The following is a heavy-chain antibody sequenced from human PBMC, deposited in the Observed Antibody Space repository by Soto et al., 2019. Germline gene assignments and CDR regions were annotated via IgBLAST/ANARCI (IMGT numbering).Heavy chain of an antibody. CDR3: ARHEGEYYYGCFDY. CDR1: GGSISSSSYY. CDR2: IYYSGST. Sequence: SETLSLTCTVSGGSISSSSYYWGWIRQPPGKGLEWIGSIYYSGSTYYNPSLKSRVTISVDTSKNQFSLKLSSVTAADTAVYYCARHEGEYYYGCFDYWGQGTLVTVSS. J-gene: IGHJ4*02. D-gene: IGHD3-10*01. V-gene: IGHV4-39*01.